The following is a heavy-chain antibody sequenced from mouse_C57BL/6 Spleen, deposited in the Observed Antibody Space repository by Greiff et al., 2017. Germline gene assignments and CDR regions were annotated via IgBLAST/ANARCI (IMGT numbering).Heavy chain of an antibody. V-gene: IGHV1-69*01. D-gene: IGHD1-1*01. Sequence: VQLQQPGAELVMPGASVKLSCKASGYTFTSYWMHWVKQRPGQGLEWIGEIDPSDSYTNYNQKFKGKSTLTVDKSSSTAYMQLSSLTSEDSVVYYCAGLITTVVATSHWYFDVWGTGTTVTVSS. CDR1: GYTFTSYW. J-gene: IGHJ1*03. CDR2: IDPSDSYT. CDR3: AGLITTVVATSHWYFDV.